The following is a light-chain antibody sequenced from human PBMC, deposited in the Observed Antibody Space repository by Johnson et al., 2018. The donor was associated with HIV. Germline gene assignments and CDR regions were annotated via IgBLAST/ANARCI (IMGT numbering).Light chain of an antibody. CDR2: ENN. J-gene: IGLJ1*01. CDR3: GTWDTSLSAGGV. V-gene: IGLV1-51*02. Sequence: QSVLTQPPSVSAAPGQKVTISCSGNSSDVRNNYVSWYQQLPGAAPKVLIYENNKRPSGIPDRFSGSKSGTSATLGITGLQTGDEADYYCGTWDTSLSAGGVFGTGTKVTVL. CDR1: SSDVRNNY.